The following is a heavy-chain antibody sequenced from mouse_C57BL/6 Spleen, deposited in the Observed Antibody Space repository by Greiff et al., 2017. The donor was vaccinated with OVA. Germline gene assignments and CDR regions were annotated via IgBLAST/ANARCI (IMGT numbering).Heavy chain of an antibody. J-gene: IGHJ2*01. CDR1: GYTFTSYW. D-gene: IGHD4-1*01. CDR2: IHPNSGST. CDR3: ARKDLGLDY. V-gene: IGHV1-64*01. Sequence: QVQLQQPGAELVKPGASVKLSCKASGYTFTSYWMHWVKQRPGQGLEWIGMIHPNSGSTNSTEKFKSKATLTVDKSSSTAYMQLSSLTSEDSAVYYCARKDLGLDYWGQGTTLTVSS.